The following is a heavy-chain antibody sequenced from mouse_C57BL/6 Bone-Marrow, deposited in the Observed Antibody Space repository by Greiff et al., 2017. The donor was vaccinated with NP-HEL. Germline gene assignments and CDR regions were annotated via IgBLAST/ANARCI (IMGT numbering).Heavy chain of an antibody. CDR1: GFTFSSYT. D-gene: IGHD1-1*01. CDR2: ISGGGGNT. V-gene: IGHV5-9*01. Sequence: EVKLVESGGGLVKPGGSLKLSCAASGFTFSSYTMSWVRQTPEKRLEWVATISGGGGNTYYPDSVKGRFTISRDNAKNTLYLQMSSLRSEDTALYYCARQYYYGSSYYYYAMDYWGQGTSVTVSS. CDR3: ARQYYYGSSYYYYAMDY. J-gene: IGHJ4*01.